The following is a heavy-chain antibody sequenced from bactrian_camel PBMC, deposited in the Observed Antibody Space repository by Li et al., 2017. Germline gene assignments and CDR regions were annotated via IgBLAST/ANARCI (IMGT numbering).Heavy chain of an antibody. V-gene: IGHV3-2*01. J-gene: IGHJ6*01. D-gene: IGHD1*01. Sequence: HVQLVESGGGLVQPGGSLKLSCAASGFTFSNDHMSWVRQAPGKGLEWVSSIYTYDGATTSADSVKGRFTISRDNSKNMLYLQMNSLKSEDTALCYCTLTYATGADFGYWGQGTQVTVS. CDR3: TLTYATGADFGY. CDR2: IYTYDGAT. CDR1: GFTFSNDH.